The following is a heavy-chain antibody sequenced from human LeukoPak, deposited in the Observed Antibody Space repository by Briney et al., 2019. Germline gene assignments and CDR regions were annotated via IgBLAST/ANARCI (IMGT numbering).Heavy chain of an antibody. CDR1: AFTSSSNF. CDR2: IYSGGST. J-gene: IGHJ3*01. CDR3: ARDSIVGARLDAFDL. V-gene: IGHV3-66*02. D-gene: IGHD1-26*01. Sequence: GGSLRPSCAASAFTSSSNFMSCVRQPPGTGLDWASVIYSGGSTHYAHSVKGRFTISRDNSKNTLYLQMNSLRAEDTAVYYCARDSIVGARLDAFDLWGHGTMVTVSS.